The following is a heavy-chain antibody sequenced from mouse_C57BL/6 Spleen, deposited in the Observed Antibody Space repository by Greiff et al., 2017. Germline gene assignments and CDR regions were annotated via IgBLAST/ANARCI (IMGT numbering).Heavy chain of an antibody. Sequence: EVKLMESGGGLVKPGGSLKLSCAASGFTFSSYAMSWVRQTPEKRLEWVATISDGGSYTYYPDNVKGRFTISRDNAKNNLYLQMSHLKSEDTAMYYCARANWGNYFDYWGQGTTLTVSS. D-gene: IGHD4-1*01. CDR1: GFTFSSYA. V-gene: IGHV5-4*03. CDR2: ISDGGSYT. CDR3: ARANWGNYFDY. J-gene: IGHJ2*01.